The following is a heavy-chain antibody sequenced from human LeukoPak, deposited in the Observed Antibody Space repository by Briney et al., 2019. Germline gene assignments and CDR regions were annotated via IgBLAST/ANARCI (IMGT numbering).Heavy chain of an antibody. V-gene: IGHV5-51*01. Sequence: GESLKISWKGSGYSFTSYWIGWVRQMPGKGVEWMGIIYPGDSDTRYSPSFQGQVTISADKSNSTAYLQWSSLKASDTAMYYCARQEVAATPWWFDPWGQGTLVTVSS. J-gene: IGHJ5*02. D-gene: IGHD2-15*01. CDR2: IYPGDSDT. CDR3: ARQEVAATPWWFDP. CDR1: GYSFTSYW.